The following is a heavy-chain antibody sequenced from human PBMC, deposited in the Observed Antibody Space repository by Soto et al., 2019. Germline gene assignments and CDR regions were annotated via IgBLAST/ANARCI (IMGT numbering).Heavy chain of an antibody. CDR2: MNPNSGNT. CDR3: ARVFGRTNGPHYYDSSGYYYYGMDV. CDR1: GYTFTSYD. J-gene: IGHJ6*02. D-gene: IGHD3-22*01. V-gene: IGHV1-8*01. Sequence: QVQLVQSGAEVKKPGASVKVSCKASGYTFTSYDINWVRQATGQGLEWMGWMNPNSGNTGYAQKFQGRVTMTRNTSISTAYMELSSLRSEDTAVYYCARVFGRTNGPHYYDSSGYYYYGMDVWGQGTTVTVSS.